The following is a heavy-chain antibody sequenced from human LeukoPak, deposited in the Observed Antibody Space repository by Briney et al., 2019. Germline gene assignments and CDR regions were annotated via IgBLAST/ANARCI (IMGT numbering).Heavy chain of an antibody. CDR3: ARTQHIVVVTASPYMDV. CDR2: ISSSSSTI. V-gene: IGHV3-48*01. D-gene: IGHD2-21*02. CDR1: GFTFSSYS. J-gene: IGHJ6*03. Sequence: GGSLRLSCAASGFTFSSYSMNWVRQAPGKGLEWVSSISSSSSTIYYADSVKGRFTISRDNAKNSLYLQMNSLRAEDTAVYYCARTQHIVVVTASPYMDVWGKGTTVTVSS.